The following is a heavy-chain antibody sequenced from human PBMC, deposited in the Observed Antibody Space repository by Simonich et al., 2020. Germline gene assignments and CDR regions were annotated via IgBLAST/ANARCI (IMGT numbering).Heavy chain of an antibody. CDR2: SNPNSGGT. CDR1: GYTFTGYY. V-gene: IGHV1-2*02. CDR3: ARGALTGDYYYMDV. Sequence: QVQLVQSGAEVKKPGASVKVSCKASGYTFTGYYMHWVRQAPGPGLELIGWSNPNSGGTNYAQKLQGRVTMTRDTSISTAYMERSRLRSDDTAVYYCARGALTGDYYYMDVWGKGTTVTVSS. J-gene: IGHJ6*03. D-gene: IGHD7-27*01.